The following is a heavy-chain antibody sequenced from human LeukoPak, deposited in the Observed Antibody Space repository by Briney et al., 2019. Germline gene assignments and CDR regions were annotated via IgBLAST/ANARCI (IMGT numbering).Heavy chain of an antibody. D-gene: IGHD3-10*01. J-gene: IGHJ3*02. CDR2: IKQDGSEK. CDR1: GFTFSSYW. Sequence: GGSLRLSCAASGFTFSSYWMSWVRQAPGKGLEWVANIKQDGSEKYYADSVKGRFTISRDNAKNSLYLQMNSLRAEDTAVYYCASLLGRVSGSDAFDIWGQGTMVTVSS. CDR3: ASLLGRVSGSDAFDI. V-gene: IGHV3-7*01.